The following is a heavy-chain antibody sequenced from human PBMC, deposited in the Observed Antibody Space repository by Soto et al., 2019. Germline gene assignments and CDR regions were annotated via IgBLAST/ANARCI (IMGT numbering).Heavy chain of an antibody. Sequence: QVQLEQSGAEMKKPGSSVKVSCAISGGTFNTIALSWVRQAPGQGLEWMGGIIPLFGAGNYAEKFRDRVTITADESSSTMTMELTSLRSEDTAVYYCARGAPEGYTYGYGALHCWGQGTMVIVSS. J-gene: IGHJ3*01. V-gene: IGHV1-69*01. CDR2: IIPLFGAG. CDR1: GGTFNTIA. D-gene: IGHD5-18*01. CDR3: ARGAPEGYTYGYGALHC.